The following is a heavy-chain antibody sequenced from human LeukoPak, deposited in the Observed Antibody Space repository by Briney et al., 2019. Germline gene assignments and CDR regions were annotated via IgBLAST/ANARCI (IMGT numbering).Heavy chain of an antibody. Sequence: TGGSLRLSCVASGFTFSSYWMHWVRQDPRKGLVRVSRINGDGRNINYADSVRGRFTISRDNAKNTLYLQMNTLRVEDTAVYYCTRDLMDYDVSTGLHHYYMDVWGQGTTVTVSS. D-gene: IGHD3-9*01. CDR2: INGDGRNI. CDR1: GFTFSSYW. CDR3: TRDLMDYDVSTGLHHYYMDV. J-gene: IGHJ6*02. V-gene: IGHV3-74*01.